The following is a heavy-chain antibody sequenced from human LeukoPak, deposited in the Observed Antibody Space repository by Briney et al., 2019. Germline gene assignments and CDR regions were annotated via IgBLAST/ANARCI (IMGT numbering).Heavy chain of an antibody. J-gene: IGHJ6*02. Sequence: ASVTVSCTASGYTFTGYYMHWVRQAPGQGLEWMGWINPNSGGTNYAQKFQGRVTMTRDTSASTAYMELSSLRSEDTGVYYCARGFSGYDYYGMDVWGQGTTVTVSS. V-gene: IGHV1-2*02. D-gene: IGHD3-22*01. CDR3: ARGFSGYDYYGMDV. CDR1: GYTFTGYY. CDR2: INPNSGGT.